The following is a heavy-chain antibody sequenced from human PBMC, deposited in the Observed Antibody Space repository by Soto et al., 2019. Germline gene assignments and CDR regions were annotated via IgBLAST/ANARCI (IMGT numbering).Heavy chain of an antibody. Sequence: ASVKVSCKASGYTFTSYGISWVRQAPGQGLEWMGWISAYNGNTNYAQKLQGRFTMTTDTSTSTAYMELRSLRSDDTAVYYCATVYSGSYYFDYWGQGTLVTVSS. J-gene: IGHJ4*02. CDR1: GYTFTSYG. CDR3: ATVYSGSYYFDY. V-gene: IGHV1-18*01. CDR2: ISAYNGNT. D-gene: IGHD1-26*01.